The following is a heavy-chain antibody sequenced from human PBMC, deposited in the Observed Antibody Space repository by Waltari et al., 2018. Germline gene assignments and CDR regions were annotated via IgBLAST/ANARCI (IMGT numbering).Heavy chain of an antibody. CDR3: ARERDCTNGVCYFDY. Sequence: QVQLVQSGAEVKKPGSSVKVSCKASGGTFSSYAISWVRQAPGQGLEWMGGIIPILGTANYAQKFQGRVTITADESTSTAYMELSSLRSEDTAVYYCARERDCTNGVCYFDYWGQGTLVTVSS. D-gene: IGHD2-8*01. CDR2: IIPILGTA. J-gene: IGHJ4*02. V-gene: IGHV1-69*12. CDR1: GGTFSSYA.